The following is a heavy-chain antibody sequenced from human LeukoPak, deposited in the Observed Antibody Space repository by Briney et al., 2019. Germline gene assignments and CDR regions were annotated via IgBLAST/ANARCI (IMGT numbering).Heavy chain of an antibody. CDR1: GFTFDDYA. CDR2: ISWNSGSI. CDR3: AKDRYFDWSSLMDV. V-gene: IGHV3-9*01. Sequence: PGGSLRLSCAASGFTFDDYAMHWVRQAPGKGLEWVSGISWNSGSIGYADSVRGRFTISRDNAKNSLYLQMNSLRAEDTALYYCAKDRYFDWSSLMDVWGKGTTVTVSS. J-gene: IGHJ6*03. D-gene: IGHD3-9*01.